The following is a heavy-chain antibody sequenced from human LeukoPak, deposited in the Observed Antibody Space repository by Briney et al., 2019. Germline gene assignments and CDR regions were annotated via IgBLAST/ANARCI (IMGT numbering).Heavy chain of an antibody. D-gene: IGHD5-18*01. J-gene: IGHJ5*02. CDR3: ATQRGLEDTAMA. CDR1: GFTFSSYG. CDR2: IWYDGSNK. V-gene: IGHV3-33*01. Sequence: PGGSLRLSCAASGFTFSSYGMHWVRQAPGKGLEWVAVIWYDGSNKYYADSVKGRFTISRDNSKNTLYLQMNSLRAEDTAVYYCATQRGLEDTAMAWGQGTLVTVSS.